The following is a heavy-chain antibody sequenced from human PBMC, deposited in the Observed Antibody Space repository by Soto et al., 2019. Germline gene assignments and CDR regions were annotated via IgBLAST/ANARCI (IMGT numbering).Heavy chain of an antibody. D-gene: IGHD1-26*01. CDR2: ISSSSSYI. J-gene: IGHJ3*02. Sequence: GGSLRLSCAASGFTFSSYSMNWVRQAPGKGLEWVSSISSSSSYIYYADSVKGRFTISRDNAKNSLYLQMNSLRAEDTAVYYCARDLDGSYYNDAFDIWGQGTIVTVSS. CDR1: GFTFSSYS. V-gene: IGHV3-21*01. CDR3: ARDLDGSYYNDAFDI.